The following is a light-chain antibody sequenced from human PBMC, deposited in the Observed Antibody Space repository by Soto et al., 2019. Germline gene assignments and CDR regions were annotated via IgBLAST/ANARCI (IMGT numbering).Light chain of an antibody. CDR1: MRDVGAYNL. J-gene: IGLJ3*02. CDR3: SGDTARSTLV. Sequence: QSALTQPASVSGSAGQSITISCSGTMRDVGAYNLVSWYQKHPGTAPKLIIFEVRNRPSCISSRFSGSRSGNTASLTISGVQAEDEGDYYCSGDTARSTLVFGGGIKLTVL. CDR2: EVR. V-gene: IGLV2-14*01.